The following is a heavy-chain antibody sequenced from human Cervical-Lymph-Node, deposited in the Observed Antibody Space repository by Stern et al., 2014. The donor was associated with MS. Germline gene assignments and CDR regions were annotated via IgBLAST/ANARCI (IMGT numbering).Heavy chain of an antibody. CDR2: IYHNGNT. V-gene: IGHV4-59*01. J-gene: IGHJ6*02. D-gene: IGHD5-18*01. CDR3: GRGPADTNYGYNYYYYGMDV. CDR1: GGSISSYY. Sequence: QLQLQESGPGLVKPSETLFLTCTVSGGSISSYYWSWIRQPPGKGLEWIGYIYHNGNTTYNPSLRSRVTISVDTSKNQFSLKLTSVTAADTAVYYGGRGPADTNYGYNYYYYGMDVWGQGTTVTVSS.